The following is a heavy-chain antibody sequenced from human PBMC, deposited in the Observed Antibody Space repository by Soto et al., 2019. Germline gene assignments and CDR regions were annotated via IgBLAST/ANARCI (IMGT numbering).Heavy chain of an antibody. Sequence: GGSLRLSCAASGFAFSTYPIHWVRQAPGKGLEWVAVISYDGSNNYYADSVRGRFTISRDNSKSTLFLQMNDLRGDDTAVYYCENHIAVAGTTTFDYWGKGTLVTVSS. CDR1: GFAFSTYP. CDR3: ENHIAVAGTTTFDY. J-gene: IGHJ4*02. CDR2: ISYDGSNN. V-gene: IGHV3-30-3*01. D-gene: IGHD6-19*01.